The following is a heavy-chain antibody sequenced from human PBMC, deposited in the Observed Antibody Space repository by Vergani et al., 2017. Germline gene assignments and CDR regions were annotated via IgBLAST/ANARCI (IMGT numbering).Heavy chain of an antibody. V-gene: IGHV3-7*01. CDR3: ARGNSLGSY. J-gene: IGHJ4*02. D-gene: IGHD1-7*01. CDR1: GFIFSSYW. Sequence: EVQLVESGGGLVQPGGSLRLSCAASGFIFSSYWMQWVRQAPGKGLEWVAAIKEDGSEKQYVDSVKGRFTISRDNAKKSLYLQMNSLRGEDTAVYYCARGNSLGSYWGQGTLVTVSS. CDR2: IKEDGSEK.